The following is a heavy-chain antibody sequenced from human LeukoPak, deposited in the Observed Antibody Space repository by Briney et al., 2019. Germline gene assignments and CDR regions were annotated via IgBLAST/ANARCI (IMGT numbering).Heavy chain of an antibody. CDR3: ARDRLVGATTY. CDR2: IYYSGST. V-gene: IGHV4-39*07. CDR1: GGSISSSSYY. D-gene: IGHD1-26*01. J-gene: IGHJ4*02. Sequence: SETLSLTCTVSGGSISSSSYYWGWIRQPPGKGLEWIGSIYYSGSTYYNPSLKSRVTISVDTSKNQFSLKLSSVTAADTAVYYCARDRLVGATTYWGQGTLVTVSS.